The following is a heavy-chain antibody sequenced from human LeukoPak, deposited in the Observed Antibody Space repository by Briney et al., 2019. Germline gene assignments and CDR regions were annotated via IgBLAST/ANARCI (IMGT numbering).Heavy chain of an antibody. V-gene: IGHV3-21*01. CDR2: ISSSSSYI. CDR1: GFTFSSYS. CDR3: ARDRGGSYTPLDY. Sequence: GGSLRLSCAASGFTFSSYSMNWVRQAPGKGLEWVSSISSSSSYIYYADSVRGRFTISRDNAKNSVYLQMNSLRAEDTAVYYCARDRGGSYTPLDYWGQGTLVTVSS. J-gene: IGHJ4*02. D-gene: IGHD1-26*01.